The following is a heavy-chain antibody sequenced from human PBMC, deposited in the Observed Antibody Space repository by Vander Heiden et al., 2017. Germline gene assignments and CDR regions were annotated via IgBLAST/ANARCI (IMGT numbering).Heavy chain of an antibody. D-gene: IGHD3-22*01. Sequence: QVQLVESGGGVVQPGRSLRLSCAASGFTFSSYAMHWVRQAPGKGLEWVAVISYDGSNKYYADSVKGRFTISRDNSKNTLYLQMNSLRAEDTAVYYCARDPQEYYYDSSGFDAFDIWGQGPMVTVSS. CDR3: ARDPQEYYYDSSGFDAFDI. CDR2: ISYDGSNK. J-gene: IGHJ3*02. CDR1: GFTFSSYA. V-gene: IGHV3-30-3*01.